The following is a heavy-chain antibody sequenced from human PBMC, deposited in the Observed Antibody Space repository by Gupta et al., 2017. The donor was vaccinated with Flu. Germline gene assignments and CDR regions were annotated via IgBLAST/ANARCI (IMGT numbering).Heavy chain of an antibody. CDR3: ARGGSSSLDF. CDR2: INPNDGGT. V-gene: IGHV1-2*02. J-gene: IGHJ4*02. Sequence: QVQLVQSGAEVKKPGASVKVSCKASGYTFTGYYIHWVRQAPGQGLAWMAWINPNDGGTIYAQNFQGRVTMARDTSINTAYMELSSLRSDDTAVYYCARGGSSSLDFWGQGTLVTVSS. D-gene: IGHD6-6*01. CDR1: GYTFTGYY.